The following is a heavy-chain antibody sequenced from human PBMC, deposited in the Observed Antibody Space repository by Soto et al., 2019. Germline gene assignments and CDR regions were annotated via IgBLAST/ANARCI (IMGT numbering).Heavy chain of an antibody. CDR3: AREDTLVDATLDN. J-gene: IGHJ4*02. CDR2: IIPILDIV. D-gene: IGHD5-18*01. Sequence: QVQLVQSGAEVKKPGSSVKVSCKASGGTFSSYIINWVRQAPGQGLEWMGRIIPILDIVNYAQKFQGRVTITADKSTSTAYMELSGLRSEDTAVYYCAREDTLVDATLDNWGQGTLVTVSS. CDR1: GGTFSSYI. V-gene: IGHV1-69*08.